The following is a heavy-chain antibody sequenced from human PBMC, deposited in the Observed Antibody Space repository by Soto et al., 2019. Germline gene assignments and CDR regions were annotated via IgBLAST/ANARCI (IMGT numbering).Heavy chain of an antibody. CDR2: ISSSGSFI. Sequence: GGSLRLSCAASGLPFSSYEMNWVRQAPGKGLEWVSYISSSGSFIYYADSVKGRFTISRDNAKNSLYLQMESLRAEDTAVYYCARRGRGFSGYDSAFDYWGQGTLVTVSX. CDR1: GLPFSSYE. V-gene: IGHV3-48*03. CDR3: ARRGRGFSGYDSAFDY. D-gene: IGHD5-12*01. J-gene: IGHJ4*02.